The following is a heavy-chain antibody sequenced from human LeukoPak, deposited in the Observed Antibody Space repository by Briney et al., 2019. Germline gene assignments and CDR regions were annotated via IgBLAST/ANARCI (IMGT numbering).Heavy chain of an antibody. J-gene: IGHJ6*04. V-gene: IGHV4-34*01. D-gene: IGHD7-27*01. CDR3: ARGPPYAPGVLDV. Sequence: SETLSLTCAVYGGSFSGYYWSWIRQPPGKGLEWIGEINHSGSTNYNPSLNSRVTISVDTSKNQFSLKLNSVTAADTAVYYCARGPPYAPGVLDVWGKGTTVTISS. CDR1: GGSFSGYY. CDR2: INHSGST.